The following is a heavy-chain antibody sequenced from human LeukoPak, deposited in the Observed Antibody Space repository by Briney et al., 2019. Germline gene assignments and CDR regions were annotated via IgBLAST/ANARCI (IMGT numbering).Heavy chain of an antibody. Sequence: ASVKVSCKASGYTFTSYGINWVRQAPGQGLEWMGWINPYNDNTKYEQKFQGRVTMTTDTSTRTAYMEMRSLRSDDTAVFYCARADYGDYSETFLFSDVMYVWGQGTTVTVSS. CDR2: INPYNDNT. D-gene: IGHD4-17*01. CDR3: ARADYGDYSETFLFSDVMYV. V-gene: IGHV1-18*04. J-gene: IGHJ6*02. CDR1: GYTFTSYG.